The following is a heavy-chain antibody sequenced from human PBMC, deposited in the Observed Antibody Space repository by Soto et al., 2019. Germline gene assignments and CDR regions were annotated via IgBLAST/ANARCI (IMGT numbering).Heavy chain of an antibody. J-gene: IGHJ5*02. CDR2: IYYSGST. CDR1: GGSISGYY. Sequence: PSETLSLTCTVSGGSISGYYWSWIRQLPGKGQEWIGYIYYSGSTNYNPSLKSRVTMSVDTSKNQFSLKLSSVTAADTAVYYCARDSDGFDPWGQGTLVT. CDR3: ARDSDGFDP. V-gene: IGHV4-59*01.